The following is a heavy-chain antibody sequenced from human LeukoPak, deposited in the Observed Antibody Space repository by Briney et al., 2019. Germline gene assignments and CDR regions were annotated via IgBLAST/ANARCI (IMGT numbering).Heavy chain of an antibody. Sequence: SETLSLTCTVSGGSISSYYWSWIRQPPGKGLEWIGYIYYSGSTNYNPSLKSRVTISVGTSKNQFSLKLSSVTAADTAVYYCARRGLSAGPYDYWGQGTLVTVSS. J-gene: IGHJ4*02. V-gene: IGHV4-59*08. CDR2: IYYSGST. CDR3: ARRGLSAGPYDY. D-gene: IGHD6-13*01. CDR1: GGSISSYY.